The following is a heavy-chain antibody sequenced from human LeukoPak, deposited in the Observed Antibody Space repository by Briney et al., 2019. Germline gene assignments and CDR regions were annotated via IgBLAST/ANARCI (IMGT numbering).Heavy chain of an antibody. CDR3: AREGGVGPTAPPDYYSYQMDV. Sequence: ASVKVSCKASGYTFISYGITWVRQAPGQGLEWMGWISPYTTRTNYAQSLQGRVTMTTDTSTSTAYMELRSLRSDDTAVYYCAREGGVGPTAPPDYYSYQMDVWGKGTTVTVSS. CDR2: ISPYTTRT. CDR1: GYTFISYG. J-gene: IGHJ6*03. D-gene: IGHD1-26*01. V-gene: IGHV1-18*01.